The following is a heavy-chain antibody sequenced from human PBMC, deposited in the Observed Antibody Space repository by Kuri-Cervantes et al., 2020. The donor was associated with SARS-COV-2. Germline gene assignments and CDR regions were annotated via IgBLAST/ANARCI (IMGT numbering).Heavy chain of an antibody. CDR1: GGSISSGSYY. D-gene: IGHD6-13*01. J-gene: IGHJ4*02. CDR3: ARQGGYSSRYSDY. V-gene: IGHV4-61*09. CDR2: IYTSGST. Sequence: SETLSLTCTVSGGSISSGSYYWSWIRQPAGKGLEWIGYIYTSGSTNYNPSLKSRVTISVDTSKNQFSLKLSSVTAADTAVYYCARQGGYSSRYSDYWGQGTLVTVSS.